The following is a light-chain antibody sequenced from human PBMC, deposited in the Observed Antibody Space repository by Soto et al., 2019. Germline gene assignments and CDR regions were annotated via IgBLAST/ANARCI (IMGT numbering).Light chain of an antibody. V-gene: IGKV1-12*01. CDR1: HDISSW. Sequence: DIQMTQSPSSVSASIGDSVTITCRASHDISSWLGWYQQRPGKAPKLLIYAAANLQSGVPSRFSGSGSGTDFTLTISSLQPEDVATYYCQQANSFPRTFGQGTKVEIK. J-gene: IGKJ1*01. CDR3: QQANSFPRT. CDR2: AAA.